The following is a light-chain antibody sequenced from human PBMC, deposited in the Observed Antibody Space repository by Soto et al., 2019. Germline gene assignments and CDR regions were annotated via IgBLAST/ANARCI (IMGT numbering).Light chain of an antibody. J-gene: IGKJ4*01. CDR2: EAS. CDR3: RQRSYWLS. V-gene: IGKV3-11*01. Sequence: EIVLTQSPATLSLSPGERATLSCRASQSVSNYLAWYQQKPGQAPRLLIYEASNRASGIPARFSGSGSGTDFTLTISSLETEDFAVYYCRQRSYWLSFGGGNKVEIK. CDR1: QSVSNY.